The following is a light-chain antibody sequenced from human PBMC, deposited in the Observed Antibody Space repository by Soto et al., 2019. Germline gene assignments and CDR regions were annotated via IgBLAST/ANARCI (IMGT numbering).Light chain of an antibody. Sequence: EIVLTQSPGTLSLSPGERATLSCRASQSGASSYLAWYQQRPGQAPRLLIYGASSRATGIPDRFSGSGSGTDFTLTISRLEPEDFAVYYCHQYNSSPRTFGQGTKVEIK. J-gene: IGKJ1*01. CDR1: QSGASSY. V-gene: IGKV3-20*01. CDR2: GAS. CDR3: HQYNSSPRT.